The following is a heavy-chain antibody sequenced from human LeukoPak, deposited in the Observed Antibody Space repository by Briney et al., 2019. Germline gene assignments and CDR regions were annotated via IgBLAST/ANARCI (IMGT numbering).Heavy chain of an antibody. CDR3: ASEIAAASPGDY. CDR1: GDTFSSYA. CDR2: IIPIFGTA. J-gene: IGHJ4*02. V-gene: IGHV1-69*13. Sequence: SVKVSCKASGDTFSSYAISWVRQAPGQGLEWMGGIIPIFGTANYAQKFQGRVTITADESTSTAYMELSSLRSEDTAVYYCASEIAAASPGDYWGQGTLVTVSS. D-gene: IGHD6-13*01.